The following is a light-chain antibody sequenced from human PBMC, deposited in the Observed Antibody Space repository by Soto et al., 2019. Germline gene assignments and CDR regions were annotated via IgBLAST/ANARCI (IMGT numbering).Light chain of an antibody. V-gene: IGKV3D-20*02. CDR1: QSVSSSY. CDR2: GAS. Sequence: DIELTEFPCTLSRSVGDRATXSCRASQSVSSSYLAWYQQKPGQAPRLLIYGASSGATGIPDRFSGSGSGTVFTLTIGSVAPDDSATYYCQQRSRCPLTFGGGTKLDIK. J-gene: IGKJ4*01. CDR3: QQRSRCPLT.